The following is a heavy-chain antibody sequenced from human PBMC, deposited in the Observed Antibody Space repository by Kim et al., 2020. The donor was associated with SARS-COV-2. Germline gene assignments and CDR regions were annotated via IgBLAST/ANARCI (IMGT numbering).Heavy chain of an antibody. CDR2: INHSGST. J-gene: IGHJ4*02. CDR1: GGSFSGYY. Sequence: SETLSLTCAVYGGSFSGYYWSWIRQPPVKGLEWIGEINHSGSTNYNPSLKSRVTISVDTSKNQFSLKLSSVTAADTAVYYCARGGPYSSSWYDDSENFDYWGQGTLVTVSS. V-gene: IGHV4-34*01. D-gene: IGHD6-13*01. CDR3: ARGGPYSSSWYDDSENFDY.